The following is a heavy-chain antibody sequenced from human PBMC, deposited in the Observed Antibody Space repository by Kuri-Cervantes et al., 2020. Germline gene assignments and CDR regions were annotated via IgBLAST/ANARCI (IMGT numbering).Heavy chain of an antibody. V-gene: IGHV3-30*02. CDR1: GFTFSSYG. CDR2: IRYDESNK. D-gene: IGHD6-13*01. CDR3: ARGGYSSSWNWLEMTNYMDV. Sequence: GESLKISCAASGFTFSSYGMYWVRQAPGKGLEWVAFIRYDESNKYYADSVKGRFTISRENAKNSVYLQMNSLRAGDTAVYYCARGGYSSSWNWLEMTNYMDVRGKGTTVTVSS. J-gene: IGHJ6*03.